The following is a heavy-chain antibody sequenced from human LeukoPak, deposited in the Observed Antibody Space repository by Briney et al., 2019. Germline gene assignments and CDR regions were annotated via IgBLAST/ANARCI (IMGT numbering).Heavy chain of an antibody. CDR2: IYYSGST. D-gene: IGHD4-17*01. V-gene: IGHV4-59*01. CDR1: GGSISSFY. J-gene: IGHJ4*02. Sequence: SETLSLTCTVSGGSISSFYWSWIRQPPGKGLEWIGYIYYSGSTNYNPSLKSRVTMSLDTSKNQFSLTLSSVTAADTAVYYCTRERNDYGDYGADYWGQGTLVIVSS. CDR3: TRERNDYGDYGADY.